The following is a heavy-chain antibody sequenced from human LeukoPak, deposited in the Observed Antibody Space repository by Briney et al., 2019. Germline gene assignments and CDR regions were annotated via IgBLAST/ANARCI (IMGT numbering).Heavy chain of an antibody. D-gene: IGHD2-21*02. V-gene: IGHV1-2*02. Sequence: ASLKISCKASGFTFTGYYIHWVRQAPGQGLEWMGYINTHSGGTNSTQKFQGRVTMTTDTSISAAYMELSSLISDDTAMYYCVREGNELLSKNFDYWGQGTLVTVSS. CDR3: VREGNELLSKNFDY. CDR1: GFTFTGYY. J-gene: IGHJ4*02. CDR2: INTHSGGT.